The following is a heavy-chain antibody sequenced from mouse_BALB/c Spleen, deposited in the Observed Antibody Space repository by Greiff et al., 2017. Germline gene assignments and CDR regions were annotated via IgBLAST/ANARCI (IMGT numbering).Heavy chain of an antibody. CDR3: TRNLRYITTVVARGGCAY. CDR2: IDPETGGT. Sequence: QVQLKESGAELVRPGASVTLSCKASGYTFTDYEMHWVKQTPVHGLEWIGAIDPETGGTAYNQKFKGKATLTADKSSSTAYMELRSLTSEDSAVYYCTRNLRYITTVVARGGCAYWGQGTLVTVSA. J-gene: IGHJ3*01. V-gene: IGHV1-15*01. D-gene: IGHD1-1*01. CDR1: GYTFTDYE.